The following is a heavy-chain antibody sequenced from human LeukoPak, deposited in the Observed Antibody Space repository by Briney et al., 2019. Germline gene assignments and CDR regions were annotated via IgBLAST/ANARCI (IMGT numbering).Heavy chain of an antibody. CDR2: MNPNSGNT. Sequence: ASVKVSCKASAYTYTSYDINWVRQATGQGLEWMGWMNPNSGNTGYAQKFQGRATMTRNTSISTAYMELSSLRSEDTAVYYCAIPTYHYDILTGYGMDVWGQGTTVTVSS. CDR3: AIPTYHYDILTGYGMDV. J-gene: IGHJ6*02. CDR1: AYTYTSYD. V-gene: IGHV1-8*01. D-gene: IGHD3-9*01.